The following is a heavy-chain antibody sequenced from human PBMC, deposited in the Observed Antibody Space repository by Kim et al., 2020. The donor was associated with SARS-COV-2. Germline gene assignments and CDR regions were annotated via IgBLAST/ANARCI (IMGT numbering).Heavy chain of an antibody. CDR1: RFTFSDYY. J-gene: IGHJ3*02. CDR2: INSGGSTI. CDR3: ARGTYSFDM. D-gene: IGHD1-26*01. Sequence: GGSLRLSCAASRFTFSDYYMTWIRQAPGKGLEWLSYINSGGSTIYYADSVKGRFTVSRDNTKNSLYLQMNSLRAEDTAIYYCARGTYSFDMWGPGTMVTVPS. V-gene: IGHV3-11*01.